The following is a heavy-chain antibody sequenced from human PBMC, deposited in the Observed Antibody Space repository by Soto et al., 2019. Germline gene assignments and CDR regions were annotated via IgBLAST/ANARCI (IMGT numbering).Heavy chain of an antibody. Sequence: EVQLLEAGGGLVQPGGSLRLSCGASGFSFSSFAVSWFRQAPGKGLEWVSFIRGSGIKTNYADSVKGRFTISRDNSKETVYLQMNSLRAEDTAVYYCAKGADFGDFVGGGYFDYWGQGTLVTVSS. CDR3: AKGADFGDFVGGGYFDY. J-gene: IGHJ4*02. CDR2: IRGSGIKT. V-gene: IGHV3-23*01. CDR1: GFSFSSFA. D-gene: IGHD4-17*01.